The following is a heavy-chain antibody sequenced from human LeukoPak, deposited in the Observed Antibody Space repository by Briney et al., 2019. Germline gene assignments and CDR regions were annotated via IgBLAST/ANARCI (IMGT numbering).Heavy chain of an antibody. D-gene: IGHD4-17*01. CDR2: INSDGSST. V-gene: IGHV3-74*01. Sequence: GGSLRLSCAASGFTFSSYWMHWVRQAPGKGLVWVSRINSDGSSTSYADSVKGRFTISRDNAKNTLYLQMNSLRAEDTAVYYCATLHDYGDPPIKGYWGQGTLVTVSS. CDR3: ATLHDYGDPPIKGY. J-gene: IGHJ4*02. CDR1: GFTFSSYW.